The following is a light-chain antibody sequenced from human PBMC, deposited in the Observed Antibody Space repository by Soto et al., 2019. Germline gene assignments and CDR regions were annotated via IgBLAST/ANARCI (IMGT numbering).Light chain of an antibody. V-gene: IGKV1-8*01. CDR1: QGISSY. CDR2: AAS. Sequence: AIRMTQSPSSFSSSTGDRVTITCRASQGISSYLAWYQQKPGKAPKLLIYAASTLQSGVPSRFSGSGSGTDFTLTISCLQSEDFATYYCQQYYSHPPTFGQGTKLEIK. CDR3: QQYYSHPPT. J-gene: IGKJ2*01.